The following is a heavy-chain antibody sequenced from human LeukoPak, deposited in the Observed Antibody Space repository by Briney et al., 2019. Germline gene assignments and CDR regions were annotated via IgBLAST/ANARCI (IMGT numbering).Heavy chain of an antibody. D-gene: IGHD3-16*01. CDR1: GYIFNYYY. Sequence: ASVRVSCKASGYIFNYYYIHWVRQAPGQGLEWMGWINPNSGGTNYAQKFQGRVTMTRDTSISTAYMELSRLRSDDTAVYYCARDGGGALDYWGQGTLVTVSS. CDR3: ARDGGGALDY. J-gene: IGHJ4*02. CDR2: INPNSGGT. V-gene: IGHV1-2*02.